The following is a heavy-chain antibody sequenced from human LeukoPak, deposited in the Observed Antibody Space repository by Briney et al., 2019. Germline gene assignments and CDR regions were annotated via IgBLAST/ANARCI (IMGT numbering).Heavy chain of an antibody. V-gene: IGHV3-48*04. CDR2: ISSSGSTI. CDR1: GFTFRSYS. J-gene: IGHJ4*02. D-gene: IGHD6-13*01. Sequence: PGGSLRLSCEASGFTFRSYSMNWVRQAPGKGLEWVSYISSSGSTIYYADSVKGRFTISRDNAKNSLYLQMNSLRAEDTAVYYCARGTGYSSSWDDYWGQGTLVTVSS. CDR3: ARGTGYSSSWDDY.